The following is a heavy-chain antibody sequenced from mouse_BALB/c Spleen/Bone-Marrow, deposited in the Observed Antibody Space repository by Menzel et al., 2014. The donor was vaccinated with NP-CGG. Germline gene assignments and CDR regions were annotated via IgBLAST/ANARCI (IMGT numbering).Heavy chain of an antibody. CDR2: ISSGSSTI. CDR3: ARIYGNYAMDY. Sequence: EVKVVESGGGLVQPGGSRKLSCAASGFTFSSFGMHWVRQAPEKGLEWVAYISSGSSTIYYADTVKGRFTISRDNPKNTLFLQMTSLRSEDTAMYCCARIYGNYAMDYWGQGTSVTVSS. J-gene: IGHJ4*01. V-gene: IGHV5-17*02. CDR1: GFTFSSFG. D-gene: IGHD2-1*01.